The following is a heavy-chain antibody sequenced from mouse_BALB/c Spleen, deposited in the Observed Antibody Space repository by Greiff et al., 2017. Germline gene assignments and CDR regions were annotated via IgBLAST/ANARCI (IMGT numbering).Heavy chain of an antibody. CDR3: ARDLYDGYHYFDY. J-gene: IGHJ2*01. V-gene: IGHV1-54*01. D-gene: IGHD2-3*01. CDR1: GYAFTNYL. Sequence: VQLQQSGAELVRPGTSVKVSCKASGYAFTNYLIEWVKQRPGQGLEWIGVINPGSGGTNYNEKFKGKATLTADKSSSTAYMQLSSLTSDDSAVYFCARDLYDGYHYFDYWGQGTTLTVSS. CDR2: INPGSGGT.